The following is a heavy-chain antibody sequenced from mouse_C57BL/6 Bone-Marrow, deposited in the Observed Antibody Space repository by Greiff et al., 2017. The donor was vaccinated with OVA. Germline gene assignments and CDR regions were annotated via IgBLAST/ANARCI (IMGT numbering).Heavy chain of an antibody. Sequence: QVQLQQPGAELVMPGASVKLSCKASGYTFTSYWMHWVKQRPGQGLEWIGEIDPSDSYTNYNQKFKGKSTLTVDKSSSTAYMQLSSLTSEYSAVYYCARYYYGSPYFDYWGQGTTLTVSS. V-gene: IGHV1-69*01. CDR2: IDPSDSYT. CDR3: ARYYYGSPYFDY. CDR1: GYTFTSYW. D-gene: IGHD1-1*01. J-gene: IGHJ2*01.